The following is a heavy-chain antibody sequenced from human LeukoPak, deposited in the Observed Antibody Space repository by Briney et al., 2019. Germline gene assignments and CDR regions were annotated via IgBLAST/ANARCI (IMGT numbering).Heavy chain of an antibody. CDR2: IYNSGST. V-gene: IGHV4-59*01. J-gene: IGHJ6*02. D-gene: IGHD3-10*01. Sequence: SETLSLTCTVSGGSISSYYWSWIRQPPGKGLEWIAYIYNSGSTNYNPSPKSRVTISVDTSKNQFSLKLSSVTAADTAVYYCARAVFRGASYTSYYYYGMDVWGQGTTVTVSS. CDR3: ARAVFRGASYTSYYYYGMDV. CDR1: GGSISSYY.